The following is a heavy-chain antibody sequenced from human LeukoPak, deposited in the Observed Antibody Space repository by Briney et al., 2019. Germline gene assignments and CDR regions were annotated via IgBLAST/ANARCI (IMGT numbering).Heavy chain of an antibody. D-gene: IGHD3-10*01. V-gene: IGHV4-4*07. CDR2: IYTSGST. Sequence: SETLSLTCTVSGGSISSYYWSWIRQPAGKGLEWIGRIYTSGSTNYNSSLKSRVTTSVDTSKNQFSLKLSSVTAADTAVYYCARGSRSGLIDYWGQGTLVTVSS. CDR1: GGSISSYY. J-gene: IGHJ4*02. CDR3: ARGSRSGLIDY.